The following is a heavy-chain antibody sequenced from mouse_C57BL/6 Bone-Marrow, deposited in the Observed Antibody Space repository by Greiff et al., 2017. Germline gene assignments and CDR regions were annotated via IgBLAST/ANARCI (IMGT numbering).Heavy chain of an antibody. J-gene: IGHJ2*01. CDR1: GYTFTSYG. V-gene: IGHV1-15*01. CDR3: TSGGTGVAVDY. D-gene: IGHD1-1*01. CDR2: IDPKTGGT. Sequence: QVQLQQSGAELVRPGASVTLSCKASGYTFTSYGMHWVKQTPVHGLEWIGAIDPKTGGTAYNQKFKGKAILTADKSSSTAYMELRSLTSEDSAVYDCTSGGTGVAVDYWGQGTTLTVSA.